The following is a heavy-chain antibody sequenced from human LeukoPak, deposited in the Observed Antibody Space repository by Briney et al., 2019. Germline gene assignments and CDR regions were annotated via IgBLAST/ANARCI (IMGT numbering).Heavy chain of an antibody. CDR2: LSFGGGTI. CDR1: GFTFSSYT. V-gene: IGHV3-23*01. J-gene: IGHJ4*02. D-gene: IGHD2-2*01. Sequence: GGSLRLSCAASGFTFSSYTMAWVRQAPGKGLECVSSLSFGGGTIYYADSVKGRFTISRDTSKNTLYLQMNSLRAEDTAIYYCAKEVVPGTSRSFDYWGQGTLVTVSS. CDR3: AKEVVPGTSRSFDY.